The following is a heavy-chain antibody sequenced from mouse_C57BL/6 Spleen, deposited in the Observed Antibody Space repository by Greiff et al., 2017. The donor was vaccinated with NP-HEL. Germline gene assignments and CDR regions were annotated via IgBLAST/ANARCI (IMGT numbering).Heavy chain of an antibody. J-gene: IGHJ4*01. V-gene: IGHV3-6*01. CDR3: ASRLGGYYYYAMDY. D-gene: IGHD1-2*01. Sequence: EVKLMESGPGLVKPSQSLSLTCSVTGYSITSGYYWNWIRQFPGNKLEWMGYISYDGSNNYNPSLKNRISITRDTSKNQFFLKLNSVTTEDTATYYCASRLGGYYYYAMDYWGQGTSVTVSS. CDR2: ISYDGSN. CDR1: GYSITSGYY.